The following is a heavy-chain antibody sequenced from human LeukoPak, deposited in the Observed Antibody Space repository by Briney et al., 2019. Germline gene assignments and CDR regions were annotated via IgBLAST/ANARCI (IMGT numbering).Heavy chain of an antibody. CDR3: AQGHSSSWYIIGR. CDR1: GFNFSSYG. CDR2: ISGSGRDT. V-gene: IGHV3-23*01. J-gene: IGHJ4*02. D-gene: IGHD6-13*01. Sequence: GGSLRLSCAASGFNFSSYGMTWVRQAPGKGLEWVSIISGSGRDTYYADSVKGRFTISRDNSKNTVYLQMNSLRIEDTAVFYCAQGHSSSWYIIGRWGQGTVVTVSS.